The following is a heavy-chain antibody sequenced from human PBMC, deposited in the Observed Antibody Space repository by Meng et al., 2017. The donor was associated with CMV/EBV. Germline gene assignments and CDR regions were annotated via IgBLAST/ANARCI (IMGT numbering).Heavy chain of an antibody. CDR1: GGSFSSYY. D-gene: IGHD7-27*01. CDR3: ATENFSPGDHRLFDY. J-gene: IGHJ4*02. Sequence: SETLSLTCAVYGGSFSSYYWSWIRQPPGKGLEWIGYIYYSGSTNYNPSLKSRVTISVDTSKNQFSLKLSSVTAADTAVYYCATENFSPGDHRLFDYWGQGTLVTVSS. V-gene: IGHV4-59*12. CDR2: IYYSGST.